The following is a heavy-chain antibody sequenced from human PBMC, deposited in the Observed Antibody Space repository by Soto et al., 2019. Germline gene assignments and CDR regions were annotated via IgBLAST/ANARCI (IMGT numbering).Heavy chain of an antibody. CDR2: VHISGHS. CDR3: ARVRQGCSANNCYFDP. Sequence: SETLSLTCTLSARSVRAPDWLNWVRQSPDKGLEWIAEVHISGHSNYNPSLRSRVSVSIDSSKNQFYLNLNSVTAADTAIYYCARVRQGCSANNCYFDPWGQGTQVTVSS. CDR1: ARSVRAPDW. J-gene: IGHJ5*01. V-gene: IGHV4-4*02. D-gene: IGHD1-1*01.